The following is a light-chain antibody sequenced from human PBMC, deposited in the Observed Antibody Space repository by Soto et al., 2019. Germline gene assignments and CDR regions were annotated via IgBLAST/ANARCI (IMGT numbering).Light chain of an antibody. CDR1: QGISNY. CDR3: QKYNSAPPT. Sequence: DIQMTQSPSSLSASVGDRVTITCRASQGISNYLAWYQQKPGKVPKLLIYAASTLQSGVPSRFSGSGSGTDFTLTISSLQPEDVATYYCQKYNSAPPTFGPVPNPDIK. CDR2: AAS. V-gene: IGKV1-27*01. J-gene: IGKJ1*01.